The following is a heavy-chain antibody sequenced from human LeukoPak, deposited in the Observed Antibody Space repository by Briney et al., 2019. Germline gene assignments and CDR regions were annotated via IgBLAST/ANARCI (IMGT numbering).Heavy chain of an antibody. CDR2: ISGSGGRT. CDR3: AKRGVVIRVILVGFHKEANYFDS. D-gene: IGHD3-22*01. V-gene: IGHV3-23*01. J-gene: IGHJ4*02. Sequence: PGGSLRLSCAVCGITLSNFGMRWLRQAPGKGLEWVEGISGSGGRTNYADSVKGRFTISRDNPKITLYLQMNSLRAEDTAVYFCAKRGVVIRVILVGFHKEANYFDSWGQGVLVTVSS. CDR1: GITLSNFG.